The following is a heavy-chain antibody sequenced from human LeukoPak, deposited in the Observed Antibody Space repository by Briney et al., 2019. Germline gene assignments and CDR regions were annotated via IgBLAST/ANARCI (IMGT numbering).Heavy chain of an antibody. V-gene: IGHV3-30-3*01. D-gene: IGHD1-26*01. CDR1: GFTFNNYA. Sequence: PGRSLRLSCAASGFTFNNYAIHWVRQAPGKGLEWVAIISFDGGNKNYADSVKGRFTISRDNSKNTLYLQMNSLRAEDTAVYYCARDGIVGSPLFKFDYWGQGTLVTVSS. J-gene: IGHJ4*02. CDR3: ARDGIVGSPLFKFDY. CDR2: ISFDGGNK.